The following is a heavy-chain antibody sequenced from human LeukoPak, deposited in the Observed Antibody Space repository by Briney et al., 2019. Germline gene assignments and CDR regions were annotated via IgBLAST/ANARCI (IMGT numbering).Heavy chain of an antibody. CDR2: IYHSGST. CDR1: GYSITSDYY. J-gene: IGHJ5*02. V-gene: IGHV4-38-2*02. CDR3: AREGSTSGTNWFVP. Sequence: PPETLSLTCAVSGYSITSDYYWGCLRQPPEKGLAWDGSIYHSGSTYYTRSLNSRVTISVDTSKNQFFLKPTSVTAADTAVYYCAREGSTSGTNWFVPWGQGTLVTVSS. D-gene: IGHD3-10*01.